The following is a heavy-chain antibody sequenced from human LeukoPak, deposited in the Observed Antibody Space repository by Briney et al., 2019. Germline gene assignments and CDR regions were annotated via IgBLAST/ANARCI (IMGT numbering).Heavy chain of an antibody. J-gene: IGHJ4*02. CDR2: ISGSGGST. Sequence: QSGGSLRLSCAASGFTFSSYAMSWVRQAPGKGLEWVSAISGSGGSTYYADSVKGRFTISRDNSKNTLYLQMNSLRAEDTAVYYCAKDRVPVYYYDSSGYYYFDYWGQGTLVTASS. V-gene: IGHV3-23*01. D-gene: IGHD3-22*01. CDR3: AKDRVPVYYYDSSGYYYFDY. CDR1: GFTFSSYA.